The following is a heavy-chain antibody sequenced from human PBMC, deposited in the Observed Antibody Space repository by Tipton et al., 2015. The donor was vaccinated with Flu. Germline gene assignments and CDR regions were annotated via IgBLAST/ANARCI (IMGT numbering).Heavy chain of an antibody. CDR2: INSDGSST. V-gene: IGHV3-74*01. D-gene: IGHD1-26*01. CDR3: AKEEHGNGSYSY. J-gene: IGHJ4*02. CDR1: GFTFSSYW. Sequence: SLRLSCAASGFTFSSYWMHWVRQAPGKGLVWVSRINSDGSSTSYADSVKGRFTISRDNAKNTLYLQMNSLRAEDTALYYCAKEEHGNGSYSYWGQGTLVTVSS.